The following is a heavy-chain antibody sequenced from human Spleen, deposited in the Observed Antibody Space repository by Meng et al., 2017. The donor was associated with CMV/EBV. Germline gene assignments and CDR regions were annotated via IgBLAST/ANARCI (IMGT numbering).Heavy chain of an antibody. CDR2: TYYRSKWYS. CDR1: GDSGFSRSAA. J-gene: IGHJ5*02. V-gene: IGHV6-1*01. D-gene: IGHD3-16*01. CDR3: TRDVLGGFDP. Sequence: ISGDSGFSRSAAWNWIRQSPSRGLEWLGRTYYRSKWYSEYAVSLRGRITINPDTSKNQFSLQLNSVTPEDTAVYYCTRDVLGGFDPWGQGTLVTVSS.